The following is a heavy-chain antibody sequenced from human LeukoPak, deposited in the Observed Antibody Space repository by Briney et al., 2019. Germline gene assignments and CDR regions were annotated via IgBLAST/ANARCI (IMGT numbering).Heavy chain of an antibody. CDR1: GYTFTGYY. D-gene: IGHD6-13*01. CDR2: INPNSGGT. CDR3: ARIGAAAGKQGNFQH. V-gene: IGHV1-2*02. J-gene: IGHJ1*01. Sequence: ASVKVSCKASGYTFTGYYMHWVRQAPGQGLEWMGWINPNSGGTNYAQKFQGRVTMTRDTSISTAYMELSRLGSDDTAVYYCARIGAAAGKQGNFQHWGQGTLVTVSS.